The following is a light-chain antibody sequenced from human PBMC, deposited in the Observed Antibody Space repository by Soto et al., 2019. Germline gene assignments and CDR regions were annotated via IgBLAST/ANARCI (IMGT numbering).Light chain of an antibody. CDR1: QSVSSSY. V-gene: IGKV3-20*01. Sequence: EIVWTQSPGTLSLSPGERATLSCRASQSVSSSYLAWDQQKPGQAPRLLIYGASSRATGIPDRFSGSGSGTDFTLTSSRLEPEDFAVYYFQQYGSSPVTFDQRTKVEIK. J-gene: IGKJ1*01. CDR3: QQYGSSPVT. CDR2: GAS.